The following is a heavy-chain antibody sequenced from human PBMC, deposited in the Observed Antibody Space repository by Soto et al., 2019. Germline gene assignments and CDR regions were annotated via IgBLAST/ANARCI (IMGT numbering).Heavy chain of an antibody. J-gene: IGHJ5*02. CDR2: IAYDGRNR. Sequence: QVQLVESGGGVVQPGRSLRLSCAASGFSISRSAMHWVRQAPGKGLEWVAVIAYDGRNRWYADSAKGRFTISSDNSKNAVYLQMSSLRGEDTAVYYCDRDLQSGTDNVNWFAPWGQGTLVTVS. CDR3: DRDLQSGTDNVNWFAP. D-gene: IGHD1-1*01. V-gene: IGHV3-30*04. CDR1: GFSISRSA.